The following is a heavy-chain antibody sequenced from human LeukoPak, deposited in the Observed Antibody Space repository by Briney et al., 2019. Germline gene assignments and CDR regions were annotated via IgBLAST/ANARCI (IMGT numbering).Heavy chain of an antibody. CDR3: AKDMFLSYGGNSGWYFDY. D-gene: IGHD4-23*01. CDR1: GSTFSDYY. Sequence: GGSLRLSCAASGSTFSDYYMSWIRQAPGKGLEWVSYISSSGSTIYYADSVKGRFTTSRDNAKNSLYLQMNSLRAEDTALYYCAKDMFLSYGGNSGWYFDYWGQGTLVTVSS. CDR2: ISSSGSTI. J-gene: IGHJ4*02. V-gene: IGHV3-11*01.